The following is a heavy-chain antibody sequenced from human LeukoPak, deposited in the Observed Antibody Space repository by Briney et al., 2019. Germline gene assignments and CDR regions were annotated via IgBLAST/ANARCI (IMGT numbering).Heavy chain of an antibody. CDR2: IWYDGSNK. V-gene: IGHV3-30*02. CDR3: AKDGDCGSNCY. Sequence: SGGSLRLSCAASGFTFRNYGMHWVRQAPGKGLEWVAVIWYDGSNKYYADSVKGRFTISRDNSKNTLYLQMNSLRVEDTAVYHCAKDGDCGSNCYWGQGTQVTVSS. D-gene: IGHD2-21*02. J-gene: IGHJ4*02. CDR1: GFTFRNYG.